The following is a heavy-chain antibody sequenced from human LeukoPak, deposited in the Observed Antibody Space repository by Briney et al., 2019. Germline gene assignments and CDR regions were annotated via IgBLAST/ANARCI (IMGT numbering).Heavy chain of an antibody. CDR2: IIGNGGAT. V-gene: IGHV3-23*01. CDR3: AKDLRYYYDSPADH. Sequence: GGSLRLSCVASGFTFNNYAMTWVRQAPGKGLEWVSSIIGNGGATYYADSVKGRFTISRDNSQDTLHMQMSSLRDDDTAVYYCAKDLRYYYDSPADHWGQGTLVTVSS. J-gene: IGHJ4*02. CDR1: GFTFNNYA. D-gene: IGHD3-22*01.